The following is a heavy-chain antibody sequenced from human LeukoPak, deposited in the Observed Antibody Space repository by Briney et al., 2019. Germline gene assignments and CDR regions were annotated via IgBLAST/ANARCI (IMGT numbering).Heavy chain of an antibody. J-gene: IGHJ4*02. D-gene: IGHD1-26*01. Sequence: GGSLRLSCAASGFTFDDYGMSWVRQAPGKGLEWVSGIDWNGGSTGYADSVKGRFTISRDNAKNPLYLQMNSLRAEDTALYYCARFRYTGSYWTYFDYWGQGTLVTVSS. CDR1: GFTFDDYG. CDR3: ARFRYTGSYWTYFDY. V-gene: IGHV3-20*04. CDR2: IDWNGGST.